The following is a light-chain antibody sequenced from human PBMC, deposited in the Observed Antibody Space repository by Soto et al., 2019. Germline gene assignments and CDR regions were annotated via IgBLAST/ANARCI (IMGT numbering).Light chain of an antibody. CDR2: GAS. Sequence: EIVMTQSPATLSVSPGERATLSSRASQNIYSNLAWYQQKPGQAPRLLIYGASTRATGIPASFSGSGSGTEFTLTISSLQSEDFALYYCQHYSNWPLTFGGGTKVEIK. CDR1: QNIYSN. J-gene: IGKJ4*01. CDR3: QHYSNWPLT. V-gene: IGKV3-15*01.